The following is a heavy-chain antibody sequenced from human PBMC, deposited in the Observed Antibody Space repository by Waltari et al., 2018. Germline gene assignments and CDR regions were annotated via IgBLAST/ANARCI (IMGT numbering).Heavy chain of an antibody. CDR2: IKPNRGVT. J-gene: IGHJ6*03. Sequence: QVQLVQSGAEVKKPGASVKVSCEASGYTFTGRYLHWVRQAPGQGLEWMGRIKPNRGVTDYAQKFQDRVTMTRDTSSSTAYMELSGLRSDDTAVYYCAREATHSYYYFLDVWGKGTTVTVSS. V-gene: IGHV1-2*06. CDR3: AREATHSYYYFLDV. CDR1: GYTFTGRY.